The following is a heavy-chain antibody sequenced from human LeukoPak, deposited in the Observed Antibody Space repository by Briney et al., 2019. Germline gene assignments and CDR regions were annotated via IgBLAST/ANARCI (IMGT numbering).Heavy chain of an antibody. D-gene: IGHD3-22*01. CDR1: GFSFSSYP. V-gene: IGHV3-64*01. J-gene: IGHJ4*02. Sequence: GGSLRLSCAGSGFSFSSYPMHWIRQAPGKGLEYVSGIGKSGGSTYYANFVKGRFTISRDNSKNTLFLQMGSLRAEDMAVYYCASTYDLYSSGYYPFDYWGQGTLVTVSS. CDR3: ASTYDLYSSGYYPFDY. CDR2: IGKSGGST.